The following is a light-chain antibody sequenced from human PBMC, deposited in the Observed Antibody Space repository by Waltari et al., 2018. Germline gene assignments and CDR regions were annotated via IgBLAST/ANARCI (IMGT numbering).Light chain of an antibody. CDR3: CSYAGSSTYV. CDR1: SSDVGYYTL. J-gene: IGLJ1*01. CDR2: AGS. V-gene: IGLV2-23*01. Sequence: QSALTQPASVSGSPGRSITISCTGTSSDVGYYTLVACYQQHPGKAPKLMISAGSKRPSGVSNRFSGSKSGNTASLTISGLQAEDEADYYCCSYAGSSTYVFGTGTKVTVL.